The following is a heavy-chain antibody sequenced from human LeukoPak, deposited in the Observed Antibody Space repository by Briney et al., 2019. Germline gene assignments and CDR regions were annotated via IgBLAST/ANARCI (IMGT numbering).Heavy chain of an antibody. CDR1: GFTFSYYA. V-gene: IGHV3-23*01. CDR3: AKDRPNYYESNGYYYRLNGDY. D-gene: IGHD3-22*01. Sequence: GGSLRLSCAASGFTFSYYAMSWVRQAPGRGLEWVSSISSSGDVTFYTDPVKGRFTISRDNSKNTLYLQMNSLRAEDTAVYYCAKDRPNYYESNGYYYRLNGDYWGQGTLVTVSS. J-gene: IGHJ4*02. CDR2: ISSSGDVT.